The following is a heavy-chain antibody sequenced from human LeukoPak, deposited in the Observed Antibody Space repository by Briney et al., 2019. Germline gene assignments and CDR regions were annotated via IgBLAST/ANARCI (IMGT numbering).Heavy chain of an antibody. D-gene: IGHD2-2*01. J-gene: IGHJ6*02. CDR1: GFTFSSYW. CDR2: INSDGSST. CDR3: ARVNRYCSSTSCYFLPYYYYGMDV. V-gene: IGHV3-74*01. Sequence: GGSLRLSCAASGFTFSSYWMPWVRQAPGKGLVWVSRINSDGSSTSYADSVKGRSTISRDNAKNSLYLQMNSLRAEDTAVYYCARVNRYCSSTSCYFLPYYYYGMDVWGQGTTVTVSS.